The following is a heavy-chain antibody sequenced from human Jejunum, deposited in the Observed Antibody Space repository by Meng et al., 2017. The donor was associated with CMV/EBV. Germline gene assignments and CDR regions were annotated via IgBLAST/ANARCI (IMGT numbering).Heavy chain of an antibody. Sequence: AASGFTFSTDAMSWVRQAPGKGLGWVSTIGNSGTATYYADSVKGRFTISRDNSKSTLYLQMNSLRADDTAVYYCARSPIAVAGAEGYWGQGALVTVSS. J-gene: IGHJ4*02. CDR3: ARSPIAVAGAEGY. CDR1: GFTFSTDA. D-gene: IGHD6-19*01. CDR2: IGNSGTAT. V-gene: IGHV3-23*01.